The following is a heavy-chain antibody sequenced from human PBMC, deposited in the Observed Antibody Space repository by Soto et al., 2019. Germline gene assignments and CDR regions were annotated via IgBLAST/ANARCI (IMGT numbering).Heavy chain of an antibody. Sequence: QVQLVESGGGVVQPGRSLRLSCAASGFTFSTYALHWVRQAPGKGLEWVAIESYDGRNKYYADSVKGRFTISRDNSNNTLYLQMNSVTADDTAVYYCAKRDSSDYYDVFDIWGQGTMVTVSS. CDR1: GFTFSTYA. CDR3: AKRDSSDYYDVFDI. V-gene: IGHV3-30-3*02. CDR2: ESYDGRNK. D-gene: IGHD4-17*01. J-gene: IGHJ3*02.